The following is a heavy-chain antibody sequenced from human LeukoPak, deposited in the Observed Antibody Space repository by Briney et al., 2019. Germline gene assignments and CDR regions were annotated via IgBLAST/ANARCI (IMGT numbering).Heavy chain of an antibody. Sequence: ETSETLSLTCTVSGGSISSGFYYWSWIRQPAGKGLEWIGRIYTSGSTNYNPSLKSRISISVDTSKNQFSLKLTSVTAADTAVYYCAREHPRGEVDNFDYWGQGTLVTVSS. J-gene: IGHJ4*02. V-gene: IGHV4-61*02. CDR2: IYTSGST. CDR1: GGSISSGFYY. D-gene: IGHD3-16*01. CDR3: AREHPRGEVDNFDY.